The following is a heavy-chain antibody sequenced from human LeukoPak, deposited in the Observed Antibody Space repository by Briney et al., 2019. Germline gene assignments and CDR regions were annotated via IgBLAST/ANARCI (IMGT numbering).Heavy chain of an antibody. D-gene: IGHD5-24*01. V-gene: IGHV3-23*01. CDR2: ISGSGGST. CDR3: AKDRDGYNTDFDY. J-gene: IGHJ4*02. CDR1: GFIFTNYA. Sequence: GGSLRLSYAASGFIFTNYAMTWVRQAPGKGLEWVSGISGSGGSTYYADSVKGRFTISRDKSKNTLYLQMNSLRAEDTAVYYCAKDRDGYNTDFDYWGQGTLVTVSS.